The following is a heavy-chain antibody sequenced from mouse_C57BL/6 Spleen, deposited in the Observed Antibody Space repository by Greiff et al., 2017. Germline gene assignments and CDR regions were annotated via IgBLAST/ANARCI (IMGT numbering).Heavy chain of an antibody. CDR3: ARHDENFDY. D-gene: IGHD2-3*01. V-gene: IGHV5-6*02. Sequence: DVMLVESGGDLVKPGGSLKLSCAASGFTFSSYGMSWVRQTPDKRLEWVATISSGGSYTYYPDSVKGRFTISRDNAKNTLYLQMSSLKSEDTAMYYCARHDENFDYWGQGTTLTVSS. CDR2: ISSGGSYT. J-gene: IGHJ2*01. CDR1: GFTFSSYG.